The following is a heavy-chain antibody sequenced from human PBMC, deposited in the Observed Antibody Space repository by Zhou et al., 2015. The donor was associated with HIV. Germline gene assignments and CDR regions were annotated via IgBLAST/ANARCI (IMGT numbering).Heavy chain of an antibody. V-gene: IGHV1-69*01. CDR1: GGTFSSYA. Sequence: QVQLVQSGAEVKKPGSSVKVSCKASGGTFSSYAISWVRQAPGQGLEWMGGIIPIFGTANYAQKFQGRVTITADESTSTAYMELSSLRSEDTAVYYCARRIAVAGKDYYYGMDVWGQGTTVTVSS. CDR2: IIPIFGTA. D-gene: IGHD6-19*01. CDR3: ARRIAVAGKDYYYGMDV. J-gene: IGHJ6*02.